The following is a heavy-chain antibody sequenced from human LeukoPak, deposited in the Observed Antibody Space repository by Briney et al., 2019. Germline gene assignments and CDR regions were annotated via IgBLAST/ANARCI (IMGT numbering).Heavy chain of an antibody. CDR3: ARTTTGWYGYYYYYMDV. V-gene: IGHV4-59*08. Sequence: SETLSLTCTVSGGSISSYYWSWIRQPPGKGLEWIGYIYYSGSTNYNPSLKSRVTISVDTSKNQFSLKLSSVTAADTAVYYCARTTTGWYGYYYYYMDVRGKGTTVTISS. D-gene: IGHD6-19*01. CDR1: GGSISSYY. CDR2: IYYSGST. J-gene: IGHJ6*03.